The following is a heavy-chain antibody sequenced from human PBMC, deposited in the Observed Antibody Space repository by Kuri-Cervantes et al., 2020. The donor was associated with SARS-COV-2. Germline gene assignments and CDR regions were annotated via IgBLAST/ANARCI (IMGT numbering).Heavy chain of an antibody. J-gene: IGHJ6*02. CDR2: ISGSGGST. V-gene: IGHV3-23*01. CDR1: GFTFSSYA. D-gene: IGHD3-9*01. CDR3: AKADWANYCYYYGMDV. Sequence: GGSLRLSCAASGFTFSSYAMSWVRQAPGKGLEWVSAISGSGGSTYYADSVKGRFTISRGNSKNTLYLQMNSLRAEDTAVYYCAKADWANYCYYYGMDVWGQGTTVTVSS.